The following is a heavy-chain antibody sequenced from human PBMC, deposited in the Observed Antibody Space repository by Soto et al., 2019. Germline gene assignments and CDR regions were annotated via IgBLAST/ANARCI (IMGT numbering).Heavy chain of an antibody. CDR2: IDPGDSDT. D-gene: IGHD3-10*01. J-gene: IGHJ6*02. V-gene: IGHV5-51*01. CDR1: GYRFTKYW. CDR3: AARVGSSPLYYYGVDV. Sequence: PVESVTISCKGSGYRFTKYWIVWVLQMPGKGLEWMGIIDPGDSDTRYSPSFQGQVTISVDKSISTAYLQWSSLKASDTSMYYCAARVGSSPLYYYGVDVWGQGTTVTVSS.